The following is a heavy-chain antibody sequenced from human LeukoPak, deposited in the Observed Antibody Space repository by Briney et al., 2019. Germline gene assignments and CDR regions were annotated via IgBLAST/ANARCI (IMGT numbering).Heavy chain of an antibody. CDR3: ARLRGRQWLAKFDY. CDR2: INHSGST. D-gene: IGHD6-19*01. Sequence: SETLSLTCAVYGGSFSGYYWNWIRQPPGKGLEWIGEINHSGSTNYNPSLKSRVTISVDTSKNQFSLKLSSVTAADTAVYYCARLRGRQWLAKFDYWGQGTLVTVSS. V-gene: IGHV4-34*01. J-gene: IGHJ4*02. CDR1: GGSFSGYY.